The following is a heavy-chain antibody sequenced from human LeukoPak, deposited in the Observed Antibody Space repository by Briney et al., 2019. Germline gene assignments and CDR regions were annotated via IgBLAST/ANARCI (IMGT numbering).Heavy chain of an antibody. Sequence: ASETLSLTCTVSGGSISSYCWSWIRQPPGKGLEWIGYIYYSGSTNYNPSLKSRVTISVDTSKNQFSLKLSSVTAADTAVYYCARDYDILTGYLDYWGQGTLVTVSS. D-gene: IGHD3-9*01. J-gene: IGHJ4*02. CDR3: ARDYDILTGYLDY. V-gene: IGHV4-59*01. CDR2: IYYSGST. CDR1: GGSISSYC.